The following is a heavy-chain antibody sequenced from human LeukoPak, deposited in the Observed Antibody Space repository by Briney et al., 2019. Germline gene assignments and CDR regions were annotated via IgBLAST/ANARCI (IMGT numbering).Heavy chain of an antibody. Sequence: ASVKVSCKASGYTFTSYDINWVRQATGQGLEWMGWMYPNSGNTGYAQKFQGRVTITRNTSISTAYMELSSLRSEDTAVYYCARVTPNKLRYFVWSKSYYFDYWGQGTLVTVSS. CDR3: ARVTPNKLRYFVWSKSYYFDY. CDR2: MYPNSGNT. D-gene: IGHD3-9*01. J-gene: IGHJ4*02. V-gene: IGHV1-8*03. CDR1: GYTFTSYD.